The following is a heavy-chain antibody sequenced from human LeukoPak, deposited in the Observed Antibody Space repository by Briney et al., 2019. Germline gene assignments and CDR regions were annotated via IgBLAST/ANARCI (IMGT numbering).Heavy chain of an antibody. D-gene: IGHD5-12*01. CDR3: ARDHHTIGYSGYDYSWGEIWFDP. CDR1: GGSISSYY. J-gene: IGHJ5*02. CDR2: IYYSGST. Sequence: PSETLSLTCTVSGGSISSYYWSWIRQPPGKGLEWIGYIYYSGSTNYNPSLKSRVTISVDTSKNQFSLKLSSVTAADTAVYYCARDHHTIGYSGYDYSWGEIWFDPWGQGTLVTVSS. V-gene: IGHV4-59*01.